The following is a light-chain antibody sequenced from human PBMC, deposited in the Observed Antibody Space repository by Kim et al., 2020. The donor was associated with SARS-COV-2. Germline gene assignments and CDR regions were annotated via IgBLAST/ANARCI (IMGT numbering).Light chain of an antibody. V-gene: IGLV6-57*02. CDR1: SGGMATNY. CDR2: ADN. CDR3: HSYDRDSHV. Sequence: GKPVTTTGPGSSGGMATNYGEWYQQRPGSAPATVIYADNERPSGVPDRFSGSSDASSNSASLTISGLKTEDEADYYCHSYDRDSHVFGTGTKVTVL. J-gene: IGLJ1*01.